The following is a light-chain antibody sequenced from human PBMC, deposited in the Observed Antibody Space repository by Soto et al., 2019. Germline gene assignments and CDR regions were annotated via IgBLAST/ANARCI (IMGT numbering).Light chain of an antibody. V-gene: IGLV1-44*01. CDR2: SNK. Sequence: QSVLTQPPSASGTPGQRVTISCSGSSSNIGSNTVNWYQQLPGTAPKLLIYSNKQRPSGVPDRFSGSKSGTSASLAISGLQSEDEADYYCAAWDDSLNGRVFGTGTKLTVL. CDR1: SSNIGSNT. J-gene: IGLJ1*01. CDR3: AAWDDSLNGRV.